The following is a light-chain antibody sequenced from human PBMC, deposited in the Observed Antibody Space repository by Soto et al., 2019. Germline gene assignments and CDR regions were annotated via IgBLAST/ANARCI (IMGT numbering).Light chain of an antibody. CDR1: SGHSNYA. Sequence: QLVLTQSPSASASLGASVKLTCVLSSGHSNYAVAWHQQQPEKGPRYLMRLNSDGSHNRGDGIPDRFSGSSSGTERYLTISRLQSEDEADYYCQTWGTGTVIFGGGTKLTGL. J-gene: IGLJ2*01. CDR3: QTWGTGTVI. V-gene: IGLV4-69*01. CDR2: LNSDGSH.